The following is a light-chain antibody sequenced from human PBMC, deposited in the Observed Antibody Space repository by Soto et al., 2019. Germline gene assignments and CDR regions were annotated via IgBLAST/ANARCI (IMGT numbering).Light chain of an antibody. CDR3: QHYNGYPYT. Sequence: DIQMTQSPSTLSASVGDRVTITCRASQSISNWLAWYQQKPGKAPKLLIYKASTLESGVPSRFSGSGSGTEFTLTISSLQPDDFATYFCQHYNGYPYTFGPGTKLEI. J-gene: IGKJ2*01. V-gene: IGKV1-5*03. CDR2: KAS. CDR1: QSISNW.